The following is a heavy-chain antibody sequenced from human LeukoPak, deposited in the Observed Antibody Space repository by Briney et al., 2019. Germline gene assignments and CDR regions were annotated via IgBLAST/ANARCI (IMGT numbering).Heavy chain of an antibody. D-gene: IGHD6-13*01. J-gene: IGHJ5*02. CDR3: ARELGEGQQLVRWFDP. CDR2: ISSSSSTI. CDR1: GFTFSSYS. V-gene: IGHV3-48*04. Sequence: GGSLRLSCAASGFTFSSYSMNWVRQAPGKGLEWVSYISSSSSTIYYADSVKGRFTISRDNAKNSLYLQMGSLRAEDTAVYYCARELGEGQQLVRWFDPWGQGTLVTVSS.